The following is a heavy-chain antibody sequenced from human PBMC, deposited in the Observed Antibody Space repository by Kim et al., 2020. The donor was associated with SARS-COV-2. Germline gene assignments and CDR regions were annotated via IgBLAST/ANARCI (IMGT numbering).Heavy chain of an antibody. J-gene: IGHJ1*01. CDR1: GGSFNNYY. CDR3: ARGLDPYKIGAD. Sequence: SETLSLTCGVHGGSFNNYYRTWVRQPPGKGLEWIGEIHPSGITNYNPPLESRVTISLDTSRNQFSLKLNSVTAADTAVYYCARGLDPYKIGADWGQGTLVTLSS. CDR2: IHPSGIT. V-gene: IGHV4-34*01. D-gene: IGHD3-16*01.